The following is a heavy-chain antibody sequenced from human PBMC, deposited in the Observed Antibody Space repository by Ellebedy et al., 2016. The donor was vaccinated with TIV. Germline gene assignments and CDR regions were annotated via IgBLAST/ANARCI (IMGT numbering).Heavy chain of an antibody. CDR1: GFTFGRNV. V-gene: IGHV3-23*01. CDR3: AKTRGSSDAFDS. J-gene: IGHJ3*01. Sequence: GESLKISXAVSGFTFGRNVMNWVRQAPGKGLEWVSSISANGVNTYDADSVKGRFTISRDNSKNVLYLQMNGLRAEDTAIYYCAKTRGSSDAFDSWGQGTMVTVS. CDR2: ISANGVNT. D-gene: IGHD3-10*01.